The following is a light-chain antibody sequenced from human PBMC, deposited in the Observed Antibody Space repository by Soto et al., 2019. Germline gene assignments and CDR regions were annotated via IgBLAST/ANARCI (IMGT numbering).Light chain of an antibody. Sequence: EIVLTQSPGTLSVSPGERVTLSCRASQSVSTKYLAWYQQKPGQAPRLLIYGASNRASGVRDRFSGSGSGTDFTLTISRLEPEDSALYYCQQFVSSPYTFGQGTKLEIK. CDR1: QSVSTKY. V-gene: IGKV3-20*01. J-gene: IGKJ2*01. CDR3: QQFVSSPYT. CDR2: GAS.